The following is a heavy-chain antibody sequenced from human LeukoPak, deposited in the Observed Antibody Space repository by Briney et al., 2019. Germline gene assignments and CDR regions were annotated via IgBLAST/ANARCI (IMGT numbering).Heavy chain of an antibody. CDR1: GFTFSSYA. CDR2: ISYDGSNK. J-gene: IGHJ6*02. Sequence: GGSLRLSCAASGFTFSSYAMHWVRQAPGKGLEWVAVISYDGSNKYYADSVKGRFTISRDNSKNTLYLQMNSLRAEDTAVYYCARDQYCGSTSCYYYYYYYGMDVWGQGTTVTVSS. CDR3: ARDQYCGSTSCYYYYYYYGMDV. D-gene: IGHD2-2*01. V-gene: IGHV3-30-3*01.